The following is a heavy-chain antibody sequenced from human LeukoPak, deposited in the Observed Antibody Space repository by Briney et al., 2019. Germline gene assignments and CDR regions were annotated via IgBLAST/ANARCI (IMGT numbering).Heavy chain of an antibody. CDR2: ISWNSGSI. V-gene: IGHV3-9*01. CDR3: AKGIGSSSGDY. D-gene: IGHD6-6*01. Sequence: PGRSLRLSCAASGFTFDDYAMHWVRQAPGKGLEWVSGISWNSGSIGYADSVKGRFTISRDNAKNSLYLQMNSLRAEDTALYYCAKGIGSSSGDYWGQGTLVTVSS. J-gene: IGHJ4*02. CDR1: GFTFDDYA.